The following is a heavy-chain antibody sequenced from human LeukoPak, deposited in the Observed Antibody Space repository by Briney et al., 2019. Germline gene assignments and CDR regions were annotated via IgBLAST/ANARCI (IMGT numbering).Heavy chain of an antibody. Sequence: GGSLRLSCAASGFTFSSYWMSWVRQAPGKGLEWVANIKQDGSEKYYVDSVKGRFTISRDNAKNSLYLQMNSLRAEDTAVYYCARDSVAAKKYYYHYGMDVWGQGTTVTVSS. CDR3: ARDSVAAKKYYYHYGMDV. V-gene: IGHV3-7*01. CDR1: GFTFSSYW. CDR2: IKQDGSEK. D-gene: IGHD2-15*01. J-gene: IGHJ6*02.